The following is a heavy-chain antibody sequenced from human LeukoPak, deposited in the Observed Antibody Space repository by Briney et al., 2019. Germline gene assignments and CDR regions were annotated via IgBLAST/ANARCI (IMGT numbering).Heavy chain of an antibody. Sequence: GASVKVSCKASGYTFTSYYMHWVRQAPGQGLEWMGWINPNSGGTNYAQKFQGRVTMTRDTSISTAYMELSRLRSDDTAVYYCARLSGYSYGVQFDYWGQGTLVTVSS. J-gene: IGHJ4*02. V-gene: IGHV1-2*02. D-gene: IGHD5-18*01. CDR2: INPNSGGT. CDR1: GYTFTSYY. CDR3: ARLSGYSYGVQFDY.